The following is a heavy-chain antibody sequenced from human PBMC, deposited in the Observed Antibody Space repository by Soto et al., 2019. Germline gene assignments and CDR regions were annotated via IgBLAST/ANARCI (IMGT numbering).Heavy chain of an antibody. CDR3: AREESIKIPAVWDF. Sequence: PGGSLRLSCTVSGFPFNNYGINWVRQAPGKGLEWVSSVSKSDYTYYSDSVKGRFTISRDNAKNSVSLQMNTLRVEDTAVYYCAREESIKIPAVWDFWGQGPLVPVSS. J-gene: IGHJ4*02. CDR2: VSKSDYT. D-gene: IGHD2-2*01. CDR1: GFPFNNYG. V-gene: IGHV3-21*01.